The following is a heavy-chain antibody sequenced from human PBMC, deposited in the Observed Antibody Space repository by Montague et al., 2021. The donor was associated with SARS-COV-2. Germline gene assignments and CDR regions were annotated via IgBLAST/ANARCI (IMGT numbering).Heavy chain of an antibody. CDR3: ARQLTIYHLGGLDP. Sequence: SETLSLTCTVSGGSTSGNYCLWIWQAQGTGLQWIGWIYDGGVTGFNHSLTVQVTSSLDTSKNQFPLYLTSDTVADTAIYYCARQLTIYHLGGLDPWGQGTLVTVSS. CDR1: GGSTSGNY. CDR2: IYDGGVT. D-gene: IGHD3-3*01. J-gene: IGHJ5*02. V-gene: IGHV4-59*08.